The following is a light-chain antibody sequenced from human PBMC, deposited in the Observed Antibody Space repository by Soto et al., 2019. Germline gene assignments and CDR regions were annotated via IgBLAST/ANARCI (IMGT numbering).Light chain of an antibody. V-gene: IGLV2-23*01. CDR1: SSDVGSHNL. J-gene: IGLJ1*01. CDR2: EAS. CDR3: CSNAGSSSTTDV. Sequence: QSALTQPASVSGSPGQSITISCTGTSSDVGSHNLVSWYQQYPGKAPKLIIFEASKRPSGVSNRFSGSKSGTTASLTISGLQAEDEADYYCCSNAGSSSTTDVFGTGTKLTVL.